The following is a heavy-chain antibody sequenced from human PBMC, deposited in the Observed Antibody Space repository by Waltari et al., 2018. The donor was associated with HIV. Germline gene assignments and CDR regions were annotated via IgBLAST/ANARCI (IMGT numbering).Heavy chain of an antibody. CDR1: AFTFSNYA. D-gene: IGHD6-25*01. CDR3: AKGSGDSGYYFDY. CDR2: IRVSGST. V-gene: IGHV3-23*01. J-gene: IGHJ4*02. Sequence: EVQLLESGGVLVQPGGSLRLSCRASAFTFSNYAMSWVRQAPGKGLEWVSAIRVSGSTYYADSVKGRFTISRDNPENTLHLQMNNLRVEETALYYCAKGSGDSGYYFDYWGQGTLVTVSS.